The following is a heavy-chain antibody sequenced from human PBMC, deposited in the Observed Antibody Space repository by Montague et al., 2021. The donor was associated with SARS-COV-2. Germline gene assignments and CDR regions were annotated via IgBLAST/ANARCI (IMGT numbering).Heavy chain of an antibody. CDR3: AHRPRWGLLQGEYCQH. V-gene: IGHV2-5*02. J-gene: IGHJ1*01. CDR1: GFSLSTSGVG. CDR2: IYWDDDK. Sequence: PALVKPTQTLTLTCTFSGFSLSTSGVGVGWIRQPPGKALEWLALIYWDDDKRYSPSLKSRLTITKDTSKNQVVLTMTNMDPVDTATYYCAHRPRWGLLQGEYCQHWGQGTLVTVSS. D-gene: IGHD1-26*01.